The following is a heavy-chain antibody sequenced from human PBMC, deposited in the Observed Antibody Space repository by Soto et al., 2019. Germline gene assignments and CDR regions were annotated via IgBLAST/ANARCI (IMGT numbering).Heavy chain of an antibody. J-gene: IGHJ5*02. Sequence: SETLSLTCAVYGGSISSGGYSCSWIRQPPGKGLEWIGYIYHSGSTYYNPSLKSRVTISVDRSKNQFSLKLSSVTAADTAVYYCARGVGRWFDPWGQGTLVTVSS. CDR1: GGSISSGGYS. CDR3: ARGVGRWFDP. CDR2: IYHSGST. D-gene: IGHD1-26*01. V-gene: IGHV4-30-2*01.